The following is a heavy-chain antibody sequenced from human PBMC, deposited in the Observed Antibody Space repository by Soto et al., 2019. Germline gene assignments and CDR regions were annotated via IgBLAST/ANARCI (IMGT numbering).Heavy chain of an antibody. CDR1: GYTFTSYD. Sequence: ASVKVSCKASGYTFTSYDINWVRQATGQGLEWMGWMNPNSGNTGYAQKFQGGVTMTRNTSISTAYMELSSLRSEDTAVYYCARGGDYYDILTGYYTGYYYYYMDVWGKGTTVTVSS. CDR2: MNPNSGNT. V-gene: IGHV1-8*01. CDR3: ARGGDYYDILTGYYTGYYYYYMDV. J-gene: IGHJ6*03. D-gene: IGHD3-9*01.